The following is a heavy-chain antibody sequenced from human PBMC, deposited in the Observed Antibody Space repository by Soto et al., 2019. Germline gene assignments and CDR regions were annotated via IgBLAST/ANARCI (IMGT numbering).Heavy chain of an antibody. CDR1: GCSIRSYY. Sequence: PSETLSLTCTVSGCSIRSYYWSWIRQPPGKGLEWLGYIYYTGSTNYNSSLKSRVTISVDTSKNQFSLKLSSVTAADTAVYYCMLGSGWKDFDYWGQGTLVTVSS. V-gene: IGHV4-59*08. CDR2: IYYTGST. CDR3: MLGSGWKDFDY. J-gene: IGHJ4*02. D-gene: IGHD3-22*01.